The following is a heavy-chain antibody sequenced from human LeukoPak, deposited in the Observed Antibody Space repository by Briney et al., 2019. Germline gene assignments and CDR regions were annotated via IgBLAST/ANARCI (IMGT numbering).Heavy chain of an antibody. CDR1: GIIFSSYS. J-gene: IGHJ6*03. D-gene: IGHD2-15*01. CDR3: ARDKVVVLTATPYYYYYMDV. Sequence: PGGSLRLSCAASGIIFSSYSMNWVRQAPGKGLEWVSSISSINSFIYYADSVKGRFTVSRDNAKNSLYLQMNSLRAEDTAMYYCARDKVVVLTATPYYYYYMDVWGKGTTVTVSS. V-gene: IGHV3-21*01. CDR2: ISSINSFI.